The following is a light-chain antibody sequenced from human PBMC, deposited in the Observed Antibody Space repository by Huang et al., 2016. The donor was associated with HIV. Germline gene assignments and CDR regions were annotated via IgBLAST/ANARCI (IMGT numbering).Light chain of an antibody. CDR1: QGLLHSNGYNY. V-gene: IGKV2-28*01. Sequence: DIVMTQSPLSLPVTPGEPASISCRSSQGLLHSNGYNYLDWYLQKPGQSPQLLIYLGSNRASGVPDRFSGSGSGTDFTLKISRVDAEDVGVYYCMQALQTPRTFGQGTKLEIK. CDR3: MQALQTPRT. J-gene: IGKJ2*01. CDR2: LGS.